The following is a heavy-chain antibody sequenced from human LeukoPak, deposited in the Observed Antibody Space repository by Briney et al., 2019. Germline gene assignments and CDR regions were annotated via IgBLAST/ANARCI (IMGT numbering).Heavy chain of an antibody. Sequence: PGGSLRLSCAASGFTFSSYAMHWVRQAPGKGLEWVAVISYDGSNKYYADSVKGRFTISRDNSKNTLYLQMNSLRAEDTAVYYCARDSVGNRDFDYWGQGTLVTVSS. D-gene: IGHD2/OR15-2a*01. J-gene: IGHJ4*02. CDR3: ARDSVGNRDFDY. CDR1: GFTFSSYA. CDR2: ISYDGSNK. V-gene: IGHV3-30*14.